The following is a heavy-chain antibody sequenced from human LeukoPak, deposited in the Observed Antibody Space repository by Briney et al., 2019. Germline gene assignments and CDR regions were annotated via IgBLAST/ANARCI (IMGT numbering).Heavy chain of an antibody. J-gene: IGHJ5*02. CDR1: GGSLSSYY. CDR3: ARAVIVVAAATQRNWFDP. D-gene: IGHD2-15*01. Sequence: PSETLSLTCTVSGGSLSSYYWSWIRQPAGTALEWIGRIYTSGTITYNPSLKSRVTISVDTSKNQFSLKLSSVTAADTAIYYCARAVIVVAAATQRNWFDPWGQGTLVTVSS. V-gene: IGHV4-4*07. CDR2: IYTSGTI.